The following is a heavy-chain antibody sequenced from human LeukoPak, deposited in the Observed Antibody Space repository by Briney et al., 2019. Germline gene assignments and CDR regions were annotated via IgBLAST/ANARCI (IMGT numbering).Heavy chain of an antibody. CDR1: GFSFDDYT. CDR2: INWDGGST. CDR3: AKDLGKVIAAAGTSGFDT. J-gene: IGHJ4*01. Sequence: GGSLRLSCAASGFSFDDYTMHWVRQRPGKGLEWVSLINWDGGSTFYADSVRGRFSISRDTSKHSLYLEMHSLRTDDRALYYCAKDLGKVIAAAGTSGFDTWGRGTLVTVSS. D-gene: IGHD6-13*01. V-gene: IGHV3-43*01.